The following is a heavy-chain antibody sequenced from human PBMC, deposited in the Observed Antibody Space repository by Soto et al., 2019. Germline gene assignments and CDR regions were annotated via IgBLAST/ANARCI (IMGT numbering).Heavy chain of an antibody. D-gene: IGHD2-15*01. J-gene: IGHJ4*02. Sequence: SETLSLTCTVSGGFISNYYCSWIRQPPGKGLEWIGYIYYSGSANYNPSLKSRVTISVDTSKNQFSLKLSSVTAADTAVYYCARAGAATLSDYWGQGTLVTVSS. CDR3: ARAGAATLSDY. CDR2: IYYSGSA. V-gene: IGHV4-59*01. CDR1: GGFISNYY.